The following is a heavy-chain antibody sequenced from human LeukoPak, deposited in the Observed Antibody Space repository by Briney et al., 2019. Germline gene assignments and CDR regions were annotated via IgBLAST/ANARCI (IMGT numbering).Heavy chain of an antibody. CDR2: ISSNGGKT. V-gene: IGHV3-64*01. D-gene: IGHD1-14*01. CDR3: ARDYNNIWAPLFDS. Sequence: GGSLRLSCAACGFTFITYGMHWVRQAPGKGLEYVSAISSNGGKTYYANSVKGRFTISGDNSKNTLYLQMGSLRAEDIAVYYCARDYNNIWAPLFDSWGQGTLVTVSS. J-gene: IGHJ4*02. CDR1: GFTFITYG.